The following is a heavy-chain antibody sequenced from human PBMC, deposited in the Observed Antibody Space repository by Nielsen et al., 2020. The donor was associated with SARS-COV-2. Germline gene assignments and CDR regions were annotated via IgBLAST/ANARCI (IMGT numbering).Heavy chain of an antibody. CDR2: IWYDGSNK. V-gene: IGHV3-33*01. Sequence: GGSLRLSCAASGFTFSSYGMHWVRQAPGNGLEWVAVIWYDGSNKYYADSVKGRFTISRDNSKNTLYLQMNSLRAEDTAVYYCARRYYDFWSGFRMDVWGQGTTVTVSS. CDR3: ARRYYDFWSGFRMDV. CDR1: GFTFSSYG. J-gene: IGHJ6*02. D-gene: IGHD3-3*01.